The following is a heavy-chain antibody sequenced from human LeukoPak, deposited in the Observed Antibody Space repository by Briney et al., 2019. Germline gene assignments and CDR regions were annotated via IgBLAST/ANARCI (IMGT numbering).Heavy chain of an antibody. CDR2: IYYSGST. V-gene: IGHV4-59*12. CDR1: GGSISSYY. Sequence: SETLSLTCTVSGGSISSYYWSWIRQPPGKGLEWIGNIYYSGSTYYNPSLKSRVTISVDTSKNQFSLRLSSMTAADTAVYYCAREAGYFDYWGQGTLVTVSS. J-gene: IGHJ4*02. D-gene: IGHD3-9*01. CDR3: AREAGYFDY.